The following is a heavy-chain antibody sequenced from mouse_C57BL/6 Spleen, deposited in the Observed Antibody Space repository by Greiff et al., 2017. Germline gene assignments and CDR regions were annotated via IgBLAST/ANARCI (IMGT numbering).Heavy chain of an antibody. CDR2: IYPGDGDT. Sequence: VQLQQSGAELVKPGASVKISCKASGYAFSSYWMNWVKQRPGKGLEWIGQIYPGDGDTNYNGKLKGKATLTADKSSSTAYMQLSSLTSEDSAVYFCARKDYGSFYFDYWGQGTTLTVSS. CDR1: GYAFSSYW. V-gene: IGHV1-80*01. J-gene: IGHJ2*01. CDR3: ARKDYGSFYFDY. D-gene: IGHD1-1*01.